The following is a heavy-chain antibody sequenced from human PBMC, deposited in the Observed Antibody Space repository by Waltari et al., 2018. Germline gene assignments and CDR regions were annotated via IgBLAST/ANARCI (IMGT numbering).Heavy chain of an antibody. V-gene: IGHV4-31*01. CDR2: IYYSGST. D-gene: IGHD2-21*01. CDR3: ARGGLFSPFDY. CDR1: GGSISSGGYY. J-gene: IGHJ4*02. Sequence: QVQLQESGPGLVKPSQTLSLTCTGPGGSISSGGYYWTWIRQHPGKGLEWIGYIYYSGSTYYNPSLKSLVTISVDTSKNQFSLKLSSVTAADTAVYYCARGGLFSPFDYWGQGTLVTVSS.